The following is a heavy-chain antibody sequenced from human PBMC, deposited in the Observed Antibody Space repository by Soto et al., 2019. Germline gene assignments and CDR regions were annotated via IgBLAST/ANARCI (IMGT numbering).Heavy chain of an antibody. CDR1: GFTFSSYA. Sequence: LRLSCAASGFTFSSYAMHWVRQAPGKGLEWVAVISYDGSNKYYADSVKGRFTISRDNSKNTLYLQMNSLRAEDTAVYYCARGGFYYDSSGSNILEYWGQGTLVTVSS. V-gene: IGHV3-30-3*01. CDR3: ARGGFYYDSSGSNILEY. J-gene: IGHJ4*02. CDR2: ISYDGSNK. D-gene: IGHD3-22*01.